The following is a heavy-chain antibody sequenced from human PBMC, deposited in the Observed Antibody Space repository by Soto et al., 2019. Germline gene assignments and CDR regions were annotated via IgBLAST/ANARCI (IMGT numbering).Heavy chain of an antibody. CDR1: GGSISSGDYF. CDR2: ISSIGST. Sequence: SETLSLTCTVSGGSISSGDYFLSWIRQSPGKGLEWIGYISSIGSTYYNPSLKSRVSVSRDTSKNQFSLKLSSVTTTDTAVYYCARGLVIRPYYYHGMDVWGQGITVTVSS. J-gene: IGHJ6*01. V-gene: IGHV4-30-4*01. CDR3: ARGLVIRPYYYHGMDV. D-gene: IGHD3-9*01.